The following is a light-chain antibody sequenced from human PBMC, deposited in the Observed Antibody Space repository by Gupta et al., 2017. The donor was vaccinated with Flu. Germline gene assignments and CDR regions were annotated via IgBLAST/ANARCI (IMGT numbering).Light chain of an antibody. V-gene: IGKV4-1*01. CDR1: QSVSNSCYDKSH. J-gene: IGKJ1*01. CDR2: WAS. Sequence: DIVMTQSPDSLSVSPGERATLNCRSSQSVSNSCYDKSHLAWYQQKPGQPPRVLIYWASTRDSGVPDRFSGSGSGKDFTLTISSLQAEDVAVYYCQQYYSTPLTFGQGSKVEIK. CDR3: QQYYSTPLT.